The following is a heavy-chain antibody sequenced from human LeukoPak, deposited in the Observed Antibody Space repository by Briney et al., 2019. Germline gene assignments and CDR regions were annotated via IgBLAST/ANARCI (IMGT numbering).Heavy chain of an antibody. D-gene: IGHD3-22*01. CDR1: GFTFKSYA. CDR2: ISGSGGST. Sequence: PTGGSLRLSCAASGFTFKSYAMSWVRQAPGKGLEWVSGISGSGGSTYYAGSVKGRFTISRDNSKNTLYLHMNSLRADDTAVYYCAKAQYYYLSSSYYPTDSYYFDYWGQGTLVTVSS. J-gene: IGHJ4*02. CDR3: AKAQYYYLSSSYYPTDSYYFDY. V-gene: IGHV3-23*01.